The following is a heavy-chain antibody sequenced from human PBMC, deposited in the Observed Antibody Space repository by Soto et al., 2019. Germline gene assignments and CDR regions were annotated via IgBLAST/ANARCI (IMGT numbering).Heavy chain of an antibody. CDR1: GGSLSYYY. CDR3: ARGSLKFDF. J-gene: IGHJ4*02. D-gene: IGHD3-10*01. CDR2: IFDSGIT. V-gene: IGHV4-4*07. Sequence: KPSETLSLTCSVSGGSLSYYYWSWTRQPAGRGLEWIGRIFDSGITNYSPSLRSRITMSVDTSKNQFSLKLSSVTAADTAVYYCARGSLKFDFWGLGTLVTVSS.